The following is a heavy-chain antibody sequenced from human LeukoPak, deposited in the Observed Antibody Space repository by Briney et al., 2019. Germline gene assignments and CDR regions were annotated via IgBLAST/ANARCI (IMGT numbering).Heavy chain of an antibody. Sequence: SQTLSLTCTVSGDSITRRDLYWSWIRQPPGKGLEWIGYIHYGGTTYYNPSLKSRVTISVDTSKNQFSLKLSSVTAADTAVYYCAMDSLGLKAYLFDPWGQGTLVTVSS. CDR1: GDSITRRDLY. V-gene: IGHV4-30-4*01. D-gene: IGHD3-16*01. J-gene: IGHJ5*02. CDR3: AMDSLGLKAYLFDP. CDR2: IHYGGTT.